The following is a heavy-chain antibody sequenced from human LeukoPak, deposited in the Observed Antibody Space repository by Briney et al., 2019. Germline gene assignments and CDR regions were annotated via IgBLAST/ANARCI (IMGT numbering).Heavy chain of an antibody. J-gene: IGHJ5*02. CDR2: IYYSGST. CDR1: GGSISSSSYY. V-gene: IGHV4-61*01. Sequence: PSETLSLTCTVSGGSISSSSYYWSWIRQPPGKGLEWIGYIYYSGSTNYNPSLKSRVSISVDTSKNQFSLKLSSVTAADTAVYYCARAENWFDPWGQGTLVTVSS. CDR3: ARAENWFDP.